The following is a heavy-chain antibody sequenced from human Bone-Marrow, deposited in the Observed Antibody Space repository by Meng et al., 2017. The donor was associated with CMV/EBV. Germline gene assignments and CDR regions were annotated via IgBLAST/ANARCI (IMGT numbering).Heavy chain of an antibody. V-gene: IGHV4-4*02. CDR2: IYHSGSS. Sequence: SETLSLTCDVSGGSISSVNWWSWVRQSPAKGLEWIGEIYHSGSSNYNPSLKSRVTISVDKSKNQFSLKLNSVSAADTAVYYCARTYCSSTSCYYYYGMDVWGQGTTVTVSS. CDR3: ARTYCSSTSCYYYYGMDV. J-gene: IGHJ6*02. D-gene: IGHD2-2*01. CDR1: GGSISSVNW.